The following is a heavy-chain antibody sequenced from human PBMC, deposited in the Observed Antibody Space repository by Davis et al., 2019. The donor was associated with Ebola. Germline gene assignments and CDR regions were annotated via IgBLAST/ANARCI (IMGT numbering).Heavy chain of an antibody. CDR2: LSSGGST. J-gene: IGHJ4*02. D-gene: IGHD5-12*01. CDR1: GFTFSSHA. CDR3: ARSTVATTTRIDY. V-gene: IGHV3-23*01. Sequence: GESLKISCAASGFTFSSHAMSWVRQAPGKGLEWVSTLSSGGSTYYADSVKGRFTISRDNSKNTLYLQMNSLRAEDTALYYCARSTVATTTRIDYWGQGTLVTVSS.